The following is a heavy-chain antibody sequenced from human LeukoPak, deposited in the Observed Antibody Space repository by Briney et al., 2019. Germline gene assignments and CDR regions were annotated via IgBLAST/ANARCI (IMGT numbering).Heavy chain of an antibody. D-gene: IGHD6-19*01. CDR1: GFTFSSNS. Sequence: GRSLRLSCAASGFTFSSNSMNWVRQAPGKGLEWVSSISSSSSYIYYADSVKGRFTISRDNAKNSLYLQMNSLRAEDTAVYYCARGGVSSAWYFVYWGQGTLVTVSS. V-gene: IGHV3-21*01. CDR2: ISSSSSYI. J-gene: IGHJ4*02. CDR3: ARGGVSSAWYFVY.